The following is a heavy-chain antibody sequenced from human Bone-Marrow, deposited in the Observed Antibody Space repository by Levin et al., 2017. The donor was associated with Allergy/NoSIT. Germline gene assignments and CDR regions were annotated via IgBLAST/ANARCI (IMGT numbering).Heavy chain of an antibody. CDR3: ATWNLIEYCSHASCDGAFDV. CDR1: GFTVTDAW. Sequence: PGGSLRLSCAASGFTVTDAWMSWVRQAPGKGLEWVGRINPNRNGGTTDYAVPVNGRFTISRDDSENRMYLQMNNLKNEDTAVYYCATWNLIEYCSHASCDGAFDVWGQGTVVTVSS. J-gene: IGHJ3*01. D-gene: IGHD2-2*01. CDR2: INPNRNGGTT. V-gene: IGHV3-15*01.